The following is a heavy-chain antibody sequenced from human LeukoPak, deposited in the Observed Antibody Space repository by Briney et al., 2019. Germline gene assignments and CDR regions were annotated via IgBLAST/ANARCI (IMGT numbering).Heavy chain of an antibody. D-gene: IGHD3-10*01. CDR2: ISSGRTYI. CDR3: ARDPYGVGRFDY. CDR1: GFTFSSYS. J-gene: IGHJ4*02. Sequence: GGSLRLSCAASGFTFSSYSMNWVRQAPGKGLEWVSSISSGRTYIYYADSVKGRFTFSRDNAKNSLYLQMNSLRAEDTAVYYCARDPYGVGRFDYWGQGTLVTVSS. V-gene: IGHV3-21*01.